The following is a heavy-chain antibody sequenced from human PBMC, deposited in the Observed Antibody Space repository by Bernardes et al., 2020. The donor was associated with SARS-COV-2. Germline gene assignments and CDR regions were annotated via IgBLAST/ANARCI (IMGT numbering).Heavy chain of an antibody. J-gene: IGHJ4*02. CDR1: GFTFSRYW. CDR2: INSDGNSI. Sequence: GGSLRLSCAASGFTFSRYWMHWVRQAPGKGLVWVSRINSDGNSINYADSVKGRFTIARDNAKNTLYLQMNSLRAEDTAVYYCARDHLDYYSDYWGQGTLVTVSS. CDR3: ARDHLDYYSDY. V-gene: IGHV3-74*01.